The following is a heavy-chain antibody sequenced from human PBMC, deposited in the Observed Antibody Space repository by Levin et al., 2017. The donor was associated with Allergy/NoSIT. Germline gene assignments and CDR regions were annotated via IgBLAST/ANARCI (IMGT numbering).Heavy chain of an antibody. V-gene: IGHV3-23*01. CDR3: AKDWSKIMITFGGVMEGADY. J-gene: IGHJ4*02. D-gene: IGHD3-16*01. CDR1: GFTFSSYA. CDR2: ISGSGGST. Sequence: GGSLRLSCAASGFTFSSYAMSWVRQAPGKGLEWVSAISGSGGSTYYADSVKGRFTISRDNSKNTLYLQMNSLRAEDTAVYYCAKDWSKIMITFGGVMEGADYWGQGTLVTVSS.